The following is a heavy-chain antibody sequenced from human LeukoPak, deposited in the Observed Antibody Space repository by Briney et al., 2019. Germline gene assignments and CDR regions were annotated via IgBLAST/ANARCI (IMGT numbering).Heavy chain of an antibody. V-gene: IGHV3-30*02. J-gene: IGHJ4*02. CDR2: IRYDGSNK. Sequence: GSLRLSCAASGFTFSSYGMHWVRQAPGKGLEWVAFIRYDGSNKYYADSVKGRFTISRDNSKNTLYLQMNSLRAEDTAVYYCAKERDSSSWYYFDYWGQGTLVTVSS. D-gene: IGHD6-13*01. CDR1: GFTFSSYG. CDR3: AKERDSSSWYYFDY.